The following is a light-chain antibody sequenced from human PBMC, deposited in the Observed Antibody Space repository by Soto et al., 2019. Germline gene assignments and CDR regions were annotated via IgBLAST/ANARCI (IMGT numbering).Light chain of an antibody. CDR2: KAS. J-gene: IGKJ1*01. CDR3: QHYNSYSEA. V-gene: IGKV1-5*03. Sequence: DIQMTQSPSTLSGSVGDRVTITRRASQTISSWLAWYQQKPGKAPKLLIYKASTLKSGVPSRFRGSGSGTEFTLTISSLQPDDFATYYCQHYNSYSEAFGQGTQVELK. CDR1: QTISSW.